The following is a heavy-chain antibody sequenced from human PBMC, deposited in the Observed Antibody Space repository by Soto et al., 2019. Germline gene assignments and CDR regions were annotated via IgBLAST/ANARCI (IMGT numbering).Heavy chain of an antibody. Sequence: QVPLVQSGAEVKKPGASVKVSCKASGYTFNNYGISWVRQAPGQGLEWMGWIGPHNGNTDHAQNFQGRVTMTTDTSTNTAYMELRSLRSDDTALYYCARCYCSVGSCYTCWHFDLWGRGTLVTVSS. CDR3: ARCYCSVGSCYTCWHFDL. V-gene: IGHV1-18*01. CDR1: GYTFNNYG. CDR2: IGPHNGNT. J-gene: IGHJ2*01. D-gene: IGHD2-15*01.